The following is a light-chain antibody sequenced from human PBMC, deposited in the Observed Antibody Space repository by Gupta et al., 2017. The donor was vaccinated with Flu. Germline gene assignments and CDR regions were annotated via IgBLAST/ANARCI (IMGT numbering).Light chain of an antibody. CDR1: SSNIGAGYD. CDR2: DHN. V-gene: IGLV1-40*01. CDR3: QSYDNSLSAVV. J-gene: IGLJ2*01. Sequence: QSVLRTPPSLHGAPGQRDTISGPGNSSNIGAGYDVHWYQHLPGTAPRLLIYDHNNRPSGVPDRFSGSKSGTSASLAITGLQAEDEADYYCQSYDNSLSAVVFGGGTKLTVL.